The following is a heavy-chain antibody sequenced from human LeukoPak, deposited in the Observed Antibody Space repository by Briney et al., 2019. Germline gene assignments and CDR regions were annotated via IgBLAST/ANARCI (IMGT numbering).Heavy chain of an antibody. CDR2: TYYRSKWYN. D-gene: IGHD3/OR15-3a*01. V-gene: IGHV6-1*01. CDR3: ARDLDWGSEGADAFDI. CDR1: GDSVSSNSAA. Sequence: SQTLSLTCAISGDSVSSNSAAWNWIRQSPSRGLEWLGRTYYRSKWYNDYAVSVKSRIAINPDTSKNQFSLQLNSVTPEDTAVYYCARDLDWGSEGADAFDIWGQGTMVTVSS. J-gene: IGHJ3*02.